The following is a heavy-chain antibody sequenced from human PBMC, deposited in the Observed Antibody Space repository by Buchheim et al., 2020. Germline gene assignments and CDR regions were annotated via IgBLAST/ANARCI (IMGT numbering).Heavy chain of an antibody. D-gene: IGHD2-2*01. CDR3: AKDDSCPSYPDY. J-gene: IGHJ4*02. CDR2: ISYDGSNK. CDR1: GFTFSSYG. Sequence: QVQLVESGGGVVQPGRSLRLSCAASGFTFSSYGMHWVRQAPGKGLEWVAVISYDGSNKYYADSVKGRFTISRDNSKNTLYLQMNSLIAEDTAVYYCAKDDSCPSYPDYWGQGTL. V-gene: IGHV3-30*18.